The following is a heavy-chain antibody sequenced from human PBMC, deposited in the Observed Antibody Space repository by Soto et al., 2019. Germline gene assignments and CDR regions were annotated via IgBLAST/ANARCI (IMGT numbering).Heavy chain of an antibody. CDR3: ARLSEESRLTAPAVDV. J-gene: IGHJ6*02. V-gene: IGHV5-10-1*01. CDR1: GYSFTSYW. D-gene: IGHD3-10*01. Sequence: PGESLKISCKGSGYSFTSYWISWVRQMPGKGLEWMGRIDPSDSYTNYSPSFQGHVTMSADKSISTAYLQWSSLKASDTAMYYCARLSEESRLTAPAVDVWGQGTTVTVSS. CDR2: IDPSDSYT.